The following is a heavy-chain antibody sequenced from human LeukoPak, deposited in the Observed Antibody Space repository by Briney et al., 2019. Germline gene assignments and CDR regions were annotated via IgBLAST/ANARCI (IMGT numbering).Heavy chain of an antibody. Sequence: SETLSLTCAVYGGSLNGHYWSWIRQSPGKGLGWIGEGSDIGGTKFNPSLKSRVSISADTSKNQFSLKLTSMTAADTAVYYCAKNGQSGFSFDPWGQGTLVTVSS. CDR1: GGSLNGHY. V-gene: IGHV4-34*01. D-gene: IGHD3-3*01. J-gene: IGHJ5*02. CDR2: GSDIGGT. CDR3: AKNGQSGFSFDP.